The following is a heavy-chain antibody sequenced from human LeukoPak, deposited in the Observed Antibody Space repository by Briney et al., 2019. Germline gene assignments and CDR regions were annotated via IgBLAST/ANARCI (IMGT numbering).Heavy chain of an antibody. CDR2: ISYDGRNK. CDR1: GFTFSSYG. CDR3: AKDRAVAGTREDYYYYYGMDV. J-gene: IGHJ6*02. V-gene: IGHV3-30*18. D-gene: IGHD6-19*01. Sequence: PGGSLRLSCAASGFTFSSYGMHWVRQAPGRGLEWVAVISYDGRNKYYADSVKGRFTISRDNSKNTLYLQMNSLRAEDTAVYYCAKDRAVAGTREDYYYYYGMDVWGQGTTVTVSS.